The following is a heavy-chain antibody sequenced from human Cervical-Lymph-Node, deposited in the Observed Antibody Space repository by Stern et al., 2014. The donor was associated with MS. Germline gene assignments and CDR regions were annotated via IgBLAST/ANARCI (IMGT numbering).Heavy chain of an antibody. Sequence: QVQLVESGGGLVKPGGSLRLSCAASGFTFSDYYMSWIRQAPGKGLEWVSYISNDGDTIYYVDSVKGRFTISRDNAKNSVHLQMNSLRAEDTAVYYCVRGSGYGGRRYWGQGTLVTVSS. J-gene: IGHJ4*02. CDR3: VRGSGYGGRRY. CDR1: GFTFSDYY. D-gene: IGHD4-23*01. V-gene: IGHV3-11*01. CDR2: ISNDGDTI.